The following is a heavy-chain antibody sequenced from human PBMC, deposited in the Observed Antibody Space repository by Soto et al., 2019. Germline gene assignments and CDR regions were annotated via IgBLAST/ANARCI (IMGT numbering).Heavy chain of an antibody. V-gene: IGHV3-48*03. Sequence: GGSLRLSCAASGFTFSSYEMNWVRQAPGKGLEWVSDISRSGGTIYYADSVKGRFTISRDNAKNSLYLHMNSLRAEETAVYYWSSYMASSSCVSFSSPDFFQHWGQGTLVTVSS. CDR3: SSYMASSSCVSFSSPDFFQH. D-gene: IGHD2-15*01. J-gene: IGHJ1*01. CDR2: ISRSGGTI. CDR1: GFTFSSYE.